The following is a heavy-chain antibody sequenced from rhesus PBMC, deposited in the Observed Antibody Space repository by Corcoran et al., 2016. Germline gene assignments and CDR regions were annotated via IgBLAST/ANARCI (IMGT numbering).Heavy chain of an antibody. V-gene: IGHV4-76*01. CDR2: IYGSSGST. J-gene: IGHJ4*01. CDR1: GYSISSGYD. Sequence: QVQLQESGPGVVKPSETLSLTCAVSGYSISSGYDWSWIRQPPGKGLEWIGYIYGSSGSTNYNPSLKNRVTISKDTSKNQFSLKLSSVTAADTAVYYCARGGLVTFDYWGQGVLVTVSS. D-gene: IGHD3-3*01. CDR3: ARGGLVTFDY.